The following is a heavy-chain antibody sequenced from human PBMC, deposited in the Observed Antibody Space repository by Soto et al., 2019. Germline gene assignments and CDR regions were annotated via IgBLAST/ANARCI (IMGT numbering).Heavy chain of an antibody. V-gene: IGHV1-18*01. CDR3: ARDRRDSVADRRSFDV. CDR2: ISAYNGDT. J-gene: IGHJ3*01. Sequence: ASVKVSCKASGGTFSNDIITWVRQAPGQGLECMGWISAYNGDTNYAQKLQGRVTMTTDTSTSTAYMELRSLRSDDTAIYYCARDRRDSVADRRSFDVWGQGTMVTVSS. CDR1: GGTFSNDI. D-gene: IGHD1-26*01.